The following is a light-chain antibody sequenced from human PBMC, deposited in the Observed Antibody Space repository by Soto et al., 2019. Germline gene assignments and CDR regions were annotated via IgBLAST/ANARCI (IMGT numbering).Light chain of an antibody. CDR1: SSDVGGYNY. V-gene: IGLV2-8*01. J-gene: IGLJ1*01. CDR2: EVS. CDR3: SSSAGGNLYV. Sequence: QSVLPQPPSTPGSPGQPVTISCTGTSSDVGGYNYVSWYQQFPGKAPKLMIYEVSKRPSGVPDRFSGSKSGNTASLTVSGLQAEDEADYYCSSSAGGNLYVFG.